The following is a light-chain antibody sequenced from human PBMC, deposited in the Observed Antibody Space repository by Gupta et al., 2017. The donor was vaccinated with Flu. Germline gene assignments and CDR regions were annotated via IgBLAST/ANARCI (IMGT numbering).Light chain of an antibody. CDR3: CSYAGPSIHVV. CDR1: SSDVGSYDH. CDR2: EVA. V-gene: IGLV2-23*02. Sequence: QSALTQPASVSGSPGQSITISCIGSSSDVGSYDHVSWYQQYPGKAPKLMIYEVAERPSGVSDRFSGSKSGNTASLTLSGLQAEDEADYYCCSYAGPSIHVVFGGGTKLTVL. J-gene: IGLJ2*01.